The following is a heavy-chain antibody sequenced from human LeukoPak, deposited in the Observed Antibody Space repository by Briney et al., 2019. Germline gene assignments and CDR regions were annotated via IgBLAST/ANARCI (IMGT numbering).Heavy chain of an antibody. V-gene: IGHV1-69*04. CDR1: GGTFSSYA. Sequence: SVKVSCKASGGTFSSYAISWVRQAPGQGPEWMGRIIPILGIANYAQKFQGRVTITADKSTSTAYMELSSLRSEDTAVYYCARDSSRYSYGDRFDYWGQGTLVTVSS. CDR3: ARDSSRYSYGDRFDY. J-gene: IGHJ4*02. D-gene: IGHD5-18*01. CDR2: IIPILGIA.